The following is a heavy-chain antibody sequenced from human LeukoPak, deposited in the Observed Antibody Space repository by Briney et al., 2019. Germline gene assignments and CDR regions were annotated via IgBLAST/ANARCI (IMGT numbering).Heavy chain of an antibody. CDR2: TYYRSKWYN. Sequence: SQTLSLTCAISGDSVSSNSAAWNWIRQSPSRGLEWLGRTYYRSKWYNDYAVSVKSRITINPDTSKNQFSLQLNSATPEDTAVYYCARDQGTALNYYYYYMDVWGKGTTVTVSS. CDR3: ARDQGTALNYYYYYMDV. CDR1: GDSVSSNSAA. J-gene: IGHJ6*03. D-gene: IGHD6-13*01. V-gene: IGHV6-1*01.